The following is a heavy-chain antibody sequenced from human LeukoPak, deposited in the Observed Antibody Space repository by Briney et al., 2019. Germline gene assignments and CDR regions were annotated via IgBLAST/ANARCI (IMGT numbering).Heavy chain of an antibody. D-gene: IGHD6-6*01. V-gene: IGHV1-2*02. Sequence: GASVTVSCKASGYTFTGYYMHWVRQAPGQGLEWMGWINPNSGGTNYAQKFQGRVTMTRDTSISTAYMELSRLRSDDTAVYYCARDRIAARPTFDYWGQGTLVTVSS. J-gene: IGHJ4*02. CDR2: INPNSGGT. CDR1: GYTFTGYY. CDR3: ARDRIAARPTFDY.